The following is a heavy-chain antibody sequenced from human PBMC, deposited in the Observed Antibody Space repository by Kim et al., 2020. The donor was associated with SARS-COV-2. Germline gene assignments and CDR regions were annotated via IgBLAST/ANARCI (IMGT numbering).Heavy chain of an antibody. CDR2: IYYSGST. Sequence: SETLSLTCTVSGGSISSGGYYWSWIRQHPGKGLEWIGYIYYSGSTYSNPSLKSRVTISVDTSKNQFSLKLSSVTAADTAVYYCARTPITMIVVVDAFDIWGHRTMVTVSS. D-gene: IGHD3-22*01. V-gene: IGHV4-31*03. J-gene: IGHJ3*02. CDR1: GGSISSGGYY. CDR3: ARTPITMIVVVDAFDI.